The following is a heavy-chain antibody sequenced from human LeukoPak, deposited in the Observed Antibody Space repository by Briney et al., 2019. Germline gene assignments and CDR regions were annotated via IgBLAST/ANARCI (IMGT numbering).Heavy chain of an antibody. J-gene: IGHJ4*02. D-gene: IGHD6-19*01. CDR3: GRVVGSGWPTDF. V-gene: IGHV3-48*04. CDR1: GFTFSSHG. CDR2: ISSSGNTI. Sequence: GGSLRLSCVASGFTFSSHGMHWVRQAPGKGLEWVSYISSSGNTIYYADSVKGRFTISRDIAKNSLHLQMNSLRAEDTAVYYCGRVVGSGWPTDFWGQGTLVTVSS.